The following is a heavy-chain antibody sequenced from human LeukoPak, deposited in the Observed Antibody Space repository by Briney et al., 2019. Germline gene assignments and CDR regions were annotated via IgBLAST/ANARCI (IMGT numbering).Heavy chain of an antibody. D-gene: IGHD6-13*01. V-gene: IGHV4-34*01. CDR1: GGSFSGYY. CDR2: INHSGST. J-gene: IGHJ6*02. Sequence: SETLSLTCAVYGGSFSGYYWSWIRQPPGKGLEWIGEINHSGSTNYNPSLKSRVTISVDTSKNQFFLKLSSVTAADTAVYYCARGAVYSSSWYGYYYYGMDVWGQGTTVTVSS. CDR3: ARGAVYSSSWYGYYYYGMDV.